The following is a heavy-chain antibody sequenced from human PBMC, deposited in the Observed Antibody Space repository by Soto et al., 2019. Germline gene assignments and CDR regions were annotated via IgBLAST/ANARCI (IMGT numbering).Heavy chain of an antibody. Sequence: ASVKVSCKASGYTFTSYGISWVRQAPGQGLEWMGWISAYNGNTNYAQKLQGRVTMTTDTSTSTAYVELRSLRSDDTAVYYCARDPLTIFGVAFKLGNWFDPWGQGTLVTVSS. CDR2: ISAYNGNT. J-gene: IGHJ5*02. V-gene: IGHV1-18*01. CDR3: ARDPLTIFGVAFKLGNWFDP. CDR1: GYTFTSYG. D-gene: IGHD3-3*01.